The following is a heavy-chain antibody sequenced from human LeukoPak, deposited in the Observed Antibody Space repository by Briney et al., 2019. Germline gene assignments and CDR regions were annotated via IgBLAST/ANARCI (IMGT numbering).Heavy chain of an antibody. D-gene: IGHD4-17*01. J-gene: IGHJ4*02. CDR2: ISSSSYI. CDR1: GFTFSSYS. V-gene: IGHV3-21*01. CDR3: ARETHDYGFVY. Sequence: GGSLRLSCAASGFTFSSYSMNWVRQAPGKGLGWVSSISSSSYIYYADSVKGRFTISRDNAKNSLYLQMNSLRAEDTAVYYCARETHDYGFVYWGQGTLVTVSS.